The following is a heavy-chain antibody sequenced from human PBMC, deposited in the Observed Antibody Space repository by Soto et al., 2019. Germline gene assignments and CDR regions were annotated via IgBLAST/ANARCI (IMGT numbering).Heavy chain of an antibody. Sequence: EVPLVESGGGLVQPGGSLRLSCAASGFTVSSNYMSWVRQAPGKGLGWVSVIYSGGTTYYADSVKGRFTISRDNSKSTLYLKMNILRAEDTAVYYCARNGDSSDYRGWFDPWGQGTLVTVCS. J-gene: IGHJ5*02. CDR1: GFTVSSNY. V-gene: IGHV3-66*01. CDR2: IYSGGTT. D-gene: IGHD3-22*01. CDR3: ARNGDSSDYRGWFDP.